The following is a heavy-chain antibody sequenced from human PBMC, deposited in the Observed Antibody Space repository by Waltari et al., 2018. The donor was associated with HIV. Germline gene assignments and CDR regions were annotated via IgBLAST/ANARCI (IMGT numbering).Heavy chain of an antibody. CDR1: GEALHSIDYY. V-gene: IGHV4-39*01. Sequence: QVQLQESGPGLVKPSETLSLTCNVSGEALHSIDYYWGWTRQPPGRGLEWVGTLSFSGSTYYNPSLKSRVTISGDTSKNEFSLRLTSVKASDTAVYYCTRLGRAFGGILYPDPDFWGQGALVTVSA. CDR3: TRLGRAFGGILYPDPDF. D-gene: IGHD3-10*01. J-gene: IGHJ4*02. CDR2: LSFSGST.